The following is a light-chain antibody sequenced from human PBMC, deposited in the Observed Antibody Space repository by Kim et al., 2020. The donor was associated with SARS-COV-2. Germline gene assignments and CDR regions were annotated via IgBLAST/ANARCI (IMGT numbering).Light chain of an antibody. CDR1: QNVSSSS. J-gene: IGKJ1*01. CDR3: QQYGSLPRT. V-gene: IGKV3-20*01. Sequence: EIVLTQSPGTLSLFPGGRATISCRASQNVSSSSLAWYQQKPGQAPRLLIYGASSRATAIPDRFGGSGSGTDFTLTISRLEPEDFAVYYCQQYGSLPRTFGQGTKVDIK. CDR2: GAS.